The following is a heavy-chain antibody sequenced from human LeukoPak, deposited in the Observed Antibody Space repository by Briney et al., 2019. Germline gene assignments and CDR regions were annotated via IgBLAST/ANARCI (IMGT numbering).Heavy chain of an antibody. CDR3: AREGPRGAFDI. J-gene: IGHJ3*02. CDR1: GGSISTFY. Sequence: SETLSLTCTVSGGSISTFYWSWIRQPPGKGLEWIGYIYYSGSTNYNPSLKSRLTISVDTSKNQFSLKLSSVTAADTAVYFCAREGPRGAFDIRGQGTMVTVSS. V-gene: IGHV4-59*01. CDR2: IYYSGST.